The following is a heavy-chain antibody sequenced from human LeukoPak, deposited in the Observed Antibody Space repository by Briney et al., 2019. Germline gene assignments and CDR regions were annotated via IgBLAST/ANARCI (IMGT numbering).Heavy chain of an antibody. D-gene: IGHD1-1*01. CDR3: ARSMKTGTTYAFDI. J-gene: IGHJ3*02. Sequence: SETLSLTCAVYGGSFSDYYWCWIRQPPGKGLEWIGEINHSGSTNYNPSLKSRVTISVDTSKNQFSLKLSSVTAADTAVYYCARSMKTGTTYAFDIWGQGTMVTVSS. CDR2: INHSGST. V-gene: IGHV4-34*01. CDR1: GGSFSDYY.